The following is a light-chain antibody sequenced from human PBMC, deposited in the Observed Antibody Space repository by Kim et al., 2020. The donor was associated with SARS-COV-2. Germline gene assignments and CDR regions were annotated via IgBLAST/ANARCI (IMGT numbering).Light chain of an antibody. CDR3: HSYDTRLSQWV. Sequence: QSVLTQPPSVSGAPGQRVTISCTGDANIGSKYDVHWFQQSPGAAPILLMYGENIRPSGVPDRFSGSKSGASASLAITGLQAEDEATYYCHSYDTRLSQWVFGGGTKVTVL. CDR2: GEN. J-gene: IGLJ3*02. V-gene: IGLV1-40*01. CDR1: ANIGSKYD.